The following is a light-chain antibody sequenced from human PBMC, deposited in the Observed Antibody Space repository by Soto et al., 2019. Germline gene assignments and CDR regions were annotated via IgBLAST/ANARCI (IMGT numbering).Light chain of an antibody. J-gene: IGLJ1*01. CDR3: SSYAGSNNFV. V-gene: IGLV2-8*01. CDR1: SSDVGGYNY. CDR2: EVS. Sequence: GSPGQSVTISCTGTSSDVGGYNYVSWYQQHPGKAPKLMIYEVSKRPSGVPDRFSGSKSGNTASLTVSGLQAEDEADYYCSSYAGSNNFVFGTGTKVTVL.